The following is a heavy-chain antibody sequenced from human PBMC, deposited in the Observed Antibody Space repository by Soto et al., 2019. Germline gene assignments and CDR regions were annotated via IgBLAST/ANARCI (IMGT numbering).Heavy chain of an antibody. CDR2: ISYDGSNK. J-gene: IGHJ4*02. D-gene: IGHD6-13*01. Sequence: PGGSLRLSCAASGFTFSSYGMHWVRQAPGKGLEWVAVISYDGSNKYYADSVKGRFTISRDNSKNTLYLQMNSLRAEDTAVYYCARGCDSSSCIDYWGQGTLVTVSS. CDR3: ARGCDSSSCIDY. CDR1: GFTFSSYG. V-gene: IGHV3-30*03.